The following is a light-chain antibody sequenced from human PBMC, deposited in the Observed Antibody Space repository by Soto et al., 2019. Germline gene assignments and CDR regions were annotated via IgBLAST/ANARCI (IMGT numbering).Light chain of an antibody. V-gene: IGLV2-14*03. J-gene: IGLJ3*02. CDR2: DVT. CDR1: SSDVGAYNY. CDR3: SSYTPGSTLV. Sequence: QSALTQPASVSGSPGQSITISCTGTSSDVGAYNYVSWYQQLPDKAPKLMIYDVTYRPSGVSNRFSGSKSGNTASLTISGLQAEDEADYFCSSYTPGSTLVFGGGTKVTVL.